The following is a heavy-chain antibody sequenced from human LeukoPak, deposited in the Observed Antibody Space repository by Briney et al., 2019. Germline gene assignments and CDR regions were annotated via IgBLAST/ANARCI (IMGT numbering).Heavy chain of an antibody. Sequence: SETLSLTCTVSGGSLNTPNYYWGWIRQTPGKGLERIGNIFYSGGTYYSPSLTSRVTISLDTSRNQFSLKLNSVTAADTAVYYCARDSLHCNGGRCFHMRVFDYWGQGALVTVSS. CDR1: GGSLNTPNYY. V-gene: IGHV4-39*07. CDR3: ARDSLHCNGGRCFHMRVFDY. J-gene: IGHJ4*02. CDR2: IFYSGGT. D-gene: IGHD2-15*01.